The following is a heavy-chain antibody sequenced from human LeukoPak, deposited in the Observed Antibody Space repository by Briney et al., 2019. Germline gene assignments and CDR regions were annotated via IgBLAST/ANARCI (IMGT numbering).Heavy chain of an antibody. Sequence: ASVKVSCKASGYTFTVYYTHWVRQAPGQGLEWMGWINPNSGGTNYAQKFQGRVTMTRDTSISTAYMELSRLTSDDTAVYYCARDAVVRDYSNSDYWGQGTLVTVSS. CDR2: INPNSGGT. CDR3: ARDAVVRDYSNSDY. J-gene: IGHJ4*02. CDR1: GYTFTVYY. V-gene: IGHV1-2*02. D-gene: IGHD4-11*01.